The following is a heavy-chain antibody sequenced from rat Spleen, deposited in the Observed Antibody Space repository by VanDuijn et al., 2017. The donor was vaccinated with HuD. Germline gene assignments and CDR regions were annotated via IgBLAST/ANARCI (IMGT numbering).Heavy chain of an antibody. Sequence: EVQLVESGGGLVQPGRSLKLSCAASGFTLSDYNMAWVRQAPKKGLEWVATISYDDSMTYYRDSVKGRFTISRDKAKSTLYLQMDSLRSEDTATYYCARHSTAYWGQGVMVTVSS. J-gene: IGHJ2*01. CDR3: ARHSTAY. V-gene: IGHV5-7*01. CDR1: GFTLSDYN. CDR2: ISYDDSMT. D-gene: IGHD3-4*01.